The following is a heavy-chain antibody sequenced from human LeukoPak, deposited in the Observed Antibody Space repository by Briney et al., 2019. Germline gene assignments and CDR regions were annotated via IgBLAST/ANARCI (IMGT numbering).Heavy chain of an antibody. J-gene: IGHJ4*02. D-gene: IGHD4-17*01. V-gene: IGHV3-21*01. CDR1: GFTFSSYW. Sequence: GGSLRLSCAASGFTFSSYWMHWVRQAPGKGLEWVSSISSSGSYIYYADSVKGRFTISRDNAKNSLYLQMNSLRAEDTAVYYCARGYYGDPSQVYYFDYWGQGTLVTVSS. CDR3: ARGYYGDPSQVYYFDY. CDR2: ISSSGSYI.